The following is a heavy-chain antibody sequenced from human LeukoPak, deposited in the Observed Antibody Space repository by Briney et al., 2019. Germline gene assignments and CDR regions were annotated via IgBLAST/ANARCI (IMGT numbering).Heavy chain of an antibody. Sequence: GGSLRLSCAASGFTVSSNCMSWVRQAPGKGLEWVSVIYSGGSTYYADSVKGRFTISRDNSKNTLYLQMNSLRAEDTAVHYCARANQFGNWFDPWGQGTLVTVSS. D-gene: IGHD3-16*01. V-gene: IGHV3-53*01. CDR1: GFTVSSNC. CDR2: IYSGGST. CDR3: ARANQFGNWFDP. J-gene: IGHJ5*02.